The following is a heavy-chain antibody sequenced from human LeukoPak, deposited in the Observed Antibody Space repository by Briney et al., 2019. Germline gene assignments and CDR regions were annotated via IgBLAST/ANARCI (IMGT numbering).Heavy chain of an antibody. CDR1: GYTFTDYS. J-gene: IGHJ4*02. D-gene: IGHD6-19*01. CDR2: VDPEYGER. V-gene: IGHV1-69-2*01. CDR3: ARVTRLSGWYQMGY. Sequence: ATVKISCKASGYTFTDYSMHWVQQAPGKGPEWVGRVDPEYGERRYSGKFQGRVTITADTSIDTSYMELSSLRSEDTAVYYCARVTRLSGWYQMGYWGQGTLVTVSS.